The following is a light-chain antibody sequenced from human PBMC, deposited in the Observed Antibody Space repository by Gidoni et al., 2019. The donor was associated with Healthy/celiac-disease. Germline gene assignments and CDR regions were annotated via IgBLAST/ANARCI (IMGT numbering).Light chain of an antibody. CDR2: HNI. J-gene: IGLJ3*02. CDR3: QCFDSSLSASV. Sequence: SVLTQPPSVSGAPGERVSITCTGSSSNIGTNYDVNWYQQLPGTAPQLLIYHNIFRPSGVPDRFSASRSGTSASLAITGLQAEDEASYFCQCFDSSLSASVFGGGTKLTVL. V-gene: IGLV1-40*01. CDR1: SSNIGTNYD.